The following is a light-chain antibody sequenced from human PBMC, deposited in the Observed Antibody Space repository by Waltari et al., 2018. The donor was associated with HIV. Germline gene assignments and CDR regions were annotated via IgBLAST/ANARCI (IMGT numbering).Light chain of an antibody. V-gene: IGLV1-47*01. CDR1: SSNIGNDN. Sequence: QSVLTQPPSASGTPGQRVTISCSGSSSNIGNDNVYWYQQLPGTTRKHLIDKNIRRPSGVPERFAGSKSGTSAYLAISGLRSEDDADYYCVGWDASLSAYVFGAGTKVTVL. CDR3: VGWDASLSAYV. J-gene: IGLJ1*01. CDR2: KNI.